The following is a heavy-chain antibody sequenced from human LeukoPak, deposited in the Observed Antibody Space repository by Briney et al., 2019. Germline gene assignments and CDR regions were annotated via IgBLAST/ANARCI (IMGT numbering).Heavy chain of an antibody. CDR3: AKPPALWFGELWPYVLPHFDY. CDR2: ISGSGGST. J-gene: IGHJ4*02. CDR1: GFTFSSYA. Sequence: GGSLRLSCAASGFTFSSYAMSWVRQAPGKGLEWVSAISGSGGSTYYADSVKGRFTISRDNSKNTLYLQMNSLRAEDTAVYYCAKPPALWFGELWPYVLPHFDYWGQGTLVTVSS. D-gene: IGHD3-10*01. V-gene: IGHV3-23*01.